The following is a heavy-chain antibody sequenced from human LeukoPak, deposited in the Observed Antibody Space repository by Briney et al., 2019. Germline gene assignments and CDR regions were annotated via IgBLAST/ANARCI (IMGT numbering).Heavy chain of an antibody. V-gene: IGHV4-38-2*01. CDR1: GYSITSDHY. CDR3: ARASSGTDY. D-gene: IGHD6-19*01. Sequence: SETLSLTCAVFGYSITSDHYWGWIRQPPGKGLEWIATVYHTGSTHYSPSLKSRVTISLDTSKNEFSLKLTSVTAADSAVYYCARASSGTDYWGQGTLVTVSS. J-gene: IGHJ4*02. CDR2: VYHTGST.